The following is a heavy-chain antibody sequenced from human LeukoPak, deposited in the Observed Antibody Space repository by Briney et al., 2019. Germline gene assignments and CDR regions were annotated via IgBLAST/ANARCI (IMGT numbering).Heavy chain of an antibody. CDR3: ASDNSSGWYYFDY. D-gene: IGHD6-19*01. Sequence: GGSLRLSCAASGFTFSCYAMSWVRRAPGKGLEWVSAISGSGGSTYYADSVKGRFTISRDNSKNTLYLQMNSLRAEDTAVYYCASDNSSGWYYFDYWGEGTLVTVSS. CDR2: ISGSGGST. J-gene: IGHJ4*02. V-gene: IGHV3-23*01. CDR1: GFTFSCYA.